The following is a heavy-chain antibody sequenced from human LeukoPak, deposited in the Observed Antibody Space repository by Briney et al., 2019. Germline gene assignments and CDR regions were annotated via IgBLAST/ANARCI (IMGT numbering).Heavy chain of an antibody. CDR2: INHSGST. CDR1: GGSFSGYY. CDR3: ARDAAWVTMVRGVWGFDP. V-gene: IGHV4-34*01. D-gene: IGHD3-10*01. J-gene: IGHJ5*02. Sequence: SETLSLTCAVYGGSFSGYYWSWIRQPPGKGLEWIGEINHSGSTNYNPSLKSRVTISVDTSKNQFSLKLSSVTAADTAVYYCARDAAWVTMVRGVWGFDPWGQGILVTVSS.